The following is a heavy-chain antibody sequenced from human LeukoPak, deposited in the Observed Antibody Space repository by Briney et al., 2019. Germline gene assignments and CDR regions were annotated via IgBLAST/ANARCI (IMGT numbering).Heavy chain of an antibody. CDR2: VFYTGRT. CDR3: ARYGYYAYDY. D-gene: IGHD3-16*01. Sequence: PSETLSLTCTVSGGSISSSSYYWSWVRQPPGKGLELIGYVFYTGRTNYRPSLKNRVTISLDTSKNQFSLRLSSVTAADTAVYYCARYGYYAYDYWGQGNLVTVSS. J-gene: IGHJ4*02. V-gene: IGHV4-61*01. CDR1: GGSISSSSYY.